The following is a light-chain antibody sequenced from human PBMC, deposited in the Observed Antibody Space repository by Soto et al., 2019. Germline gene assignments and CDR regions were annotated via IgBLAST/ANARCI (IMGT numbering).Light chain of an antibody. Sequence: DIVMTQSPVTLSVSPGESATLSCRASQNIESNLAWYQQKPGQSPRLLIYTASTRASGIPARFSGSGSGTEFTLTISTLQSEDFAVYYCQHYNHWLWTFGQGTKVDIK. CDR3: QHYNHWLWT. V-gene: IGKV3-15*01. CDR2: TAS. CDR1: QNIESN. J-gene: IGKJ1*01.